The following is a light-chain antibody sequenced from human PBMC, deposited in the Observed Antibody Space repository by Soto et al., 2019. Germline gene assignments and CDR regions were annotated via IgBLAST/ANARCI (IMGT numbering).Light chain of an antibody. CDR2: KDH. Sequence: QSALAQPPSASGTPGQSLTISCSGGVSNIRYNYVLWYQQFPGTAPKVLIFKDHQRPSGVPDRFAGSRSGTSASLVISGLRSEDEAEYFCASWDDKMGGVLFGGGTKVTVL. V-gene: IGLV1-47*01. CDR3: ASWDDKMGGVL. CDR1: VSNIRYNY. J-gene: IGLJ2*01.